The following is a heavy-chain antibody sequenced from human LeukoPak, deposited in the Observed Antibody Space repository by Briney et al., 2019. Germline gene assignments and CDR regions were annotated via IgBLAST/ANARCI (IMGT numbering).Heavy chain of an antibody. V-gene: IGHV3-23*01. CDR2: ISGSGGST. D-gene: IGHD3-9*01. CDR1: GFTISSYA. J-gene: IGHJ4*02. CDR3: ANFDYTGLVSY. Sequence: PGGSLRLSCAASGFTISSYAMSWVRQAPGEGLEWVSAISGSGGSTYYADSVKGRFTISRDNSKNTLYLQMNSPRAEDTAVYYCANFDYTGLVSYWGQGTLVTVSS.